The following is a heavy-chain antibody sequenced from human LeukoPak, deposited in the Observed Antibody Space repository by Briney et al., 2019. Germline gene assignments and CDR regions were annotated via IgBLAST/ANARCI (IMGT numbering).Heavy chain of an antibody. CDR1: GFTFSSYS. J-gene: IGHJ5*02. V-gene: IGHV3-48*01. D-gene: IGHD2-21*01. CDR2: ISSSSSTI. Sequence: GGSLRLSCAASGFTFSSYSMNWVRQAPGKGLEWVSYISSSSSTIYYADSVKGRFTISRDNAKNSLYLQMNSLRVEDPAVYYCASLIVVVIANNWFDPWGQGTLVTVSS. CDR3: ASLIVVVIANNWFDP.